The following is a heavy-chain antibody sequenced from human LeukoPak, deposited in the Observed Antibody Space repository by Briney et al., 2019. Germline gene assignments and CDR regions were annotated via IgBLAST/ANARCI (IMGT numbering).Heavy chain of an antibody. J-gene: IGHJ4*02. CDR1: GFTFSSYD. CDR2: IGTAGDT. CDR3: AKPMTTHFDY. Sequence: GGSLRLSCAASGFTFSSYDMHWVRQATGKGLEWVSAIGTAGDTYYPGSVKGRFTISRDNSKNTLYLQMNSLRAEDTAVYYCAKPMTTHFDYWGQGTLVTVSS. D-gene: IGHD4-11*01. V-gene: IGHV3-13*01.